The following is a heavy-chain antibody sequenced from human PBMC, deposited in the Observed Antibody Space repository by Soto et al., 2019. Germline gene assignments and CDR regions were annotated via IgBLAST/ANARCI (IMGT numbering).Heavy chain of an antibody. J-gene: IGHJ6*02. V-gene: IGHV3-21*01. D-gene: IGHD6-6*01. CDR2: ISSSSSYI. Sequence: PGGSLRLSCAASGFTFSSYSMNWVRQAPGKGLEWVSSISSSSSYIYYADSVKGRFTISRDNAKNSLYLQMNSLRAEDTAVYYCALSSSSSRYYYYYGMGVWGQGTTVTVSS. CDR1: GFTFSSYS. CDR3: ALSSSSSRYYYYYGMGV.